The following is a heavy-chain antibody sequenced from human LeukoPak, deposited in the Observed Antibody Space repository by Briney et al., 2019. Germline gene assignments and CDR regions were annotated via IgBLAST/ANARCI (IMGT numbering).Heavy chain of an antibody. V-gene: IGHV3-33*01. CDR2: IWYDGINK. D-gene: IGHD2-15*01. CDR3: ARWVVAAGKFDY. CDR1: GFTFSTYG. Sequence: GGSLRLSCAASGFTFSTYGMHWVRQAPGKGLEWVAVIWYDGINKHYADSVKGRFTISRDNSKNTLYLQMNSLRAEDTAVYYCARWVVAAGKFDYWGQGTLVTVSS. J-gene: IGHJ4*02.